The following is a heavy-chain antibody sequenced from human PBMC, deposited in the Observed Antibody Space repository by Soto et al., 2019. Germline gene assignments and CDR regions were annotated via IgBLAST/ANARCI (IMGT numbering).Heavy chain of an antibody. CDR2: IYSGGST. V-gene: IGHV3-66*01. CDR1: GFTVSSNH. Sequence: PGGSLRLSYAASGFTVSSNHMSWVRQAPGKGLEWISLIYSGGSTYYADSVKDRFTISRDDSKNTVYLQMNSLRAEDTALYYCARDPPQVGSTADFFDYWGQGTLVTVSS. J-gene: IGHJ4*02. CDR3: ARDPPQVGSTADFFDY. D-gene: IGHD1-26*01.